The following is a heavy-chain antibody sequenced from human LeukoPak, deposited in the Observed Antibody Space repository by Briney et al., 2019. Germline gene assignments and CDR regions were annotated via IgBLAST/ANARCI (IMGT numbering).Heavy chain of an antibody. D-gene: IGHD4-17*01. CDR2: IKQDGSEK. J-gene: IGHJ3*02. CDR1: GFTFSSYC. CDR3: AREDGDYGIGAFDI. Sequence: GVSLRLFCAASGFTFSSYCMSGVRQAPGKGLEGVANIKQDGSEKYYVDSVKGRFTISRDNAKNSLYLQMNSLRAEDTAVYYCAREDGDYGIGAFDIWGQGTMVTVSS. V-gene: IGHV3-7*01.